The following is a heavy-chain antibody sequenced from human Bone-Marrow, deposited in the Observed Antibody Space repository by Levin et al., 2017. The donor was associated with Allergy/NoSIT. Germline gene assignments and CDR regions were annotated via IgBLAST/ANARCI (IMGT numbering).Heavy chain of an antibody. Sequence: AGGSLRLSCTGSGFTFTSHWMSWVRHAPGQGLEWVANINQVGTEKYFLASVKGRFSISRDNDKDSVFLQMNSLRDEDTAVYYCVRGGAPRKDYYYQYGMDVWGQGTTVTVS. V-gene: IGHV3-7*01. CDR3: VRGGAPRKDYYYQYGMDV. J-gene: IGHJ6*02. D-gene: IGHD3-16*01. CDR2: INQVGTEK. CDR1: GFTFTSHW.